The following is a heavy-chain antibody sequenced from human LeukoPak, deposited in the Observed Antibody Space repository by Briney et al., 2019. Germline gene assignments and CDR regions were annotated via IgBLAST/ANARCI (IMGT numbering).Heavy chain of an antibody. J-gene: IGHJ3*02. CDR2: ISGSGGST. V-gene: IGHV3-23*01. CDR3: AKAGDNSGNYGAFDI. D-gene: IGHD3-22*01. CDR1: EFTFSSYT. Sequence: GGSLRLSCAASEFTFSSYTMNWVRQAPGKGLEWVSAISGSGGSTYYADSVKGRFTISRDNSNNTLYLQMNSLRAEDTAVYYCAKAGDNSGNYGAFDIWGQGTMVTVSS.